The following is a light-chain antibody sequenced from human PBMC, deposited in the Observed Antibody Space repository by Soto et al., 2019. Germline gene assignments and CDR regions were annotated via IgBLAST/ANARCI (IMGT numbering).Light chain of an antibody. CDR3: QQYGSSGT. V-gene: IGKV3-20*01. Sequence: EIVLTQSPGTLSLSPGERATLSCRASQSVSNNYLAWYQQKPGQPPRLLIYGASNRATGIPDRFSGSGSGTDFTLTISRLEPEDFAVYYCQQYGSSGTSGQWTKV. J-gene: IGKJ1*01. CDR1: QSVSNNY. CDR2: GAS.